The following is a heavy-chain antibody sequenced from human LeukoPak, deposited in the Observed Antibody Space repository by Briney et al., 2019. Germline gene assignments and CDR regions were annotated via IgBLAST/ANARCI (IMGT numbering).Heavy chain of an antibody. V-gene: IGHV3-23*01. Sequence: GGSLRLSCAASGFTFSTYAMSWVRQAPGKGLEWVSAINSGGSTYNADSLKGRFTISRDNSKNTLYLQMNSLRADDTAVYYCAKDWPSEWQQLPDYDAFDIWGQGTMVTVSS. CDR3: AKDWPSEWQQLPDYDAFDI. CDR1: GFTFSTYA. J-gene: IGHJ3*02. D-gene: IGHD6-13*01. CDR2: INSGGST.